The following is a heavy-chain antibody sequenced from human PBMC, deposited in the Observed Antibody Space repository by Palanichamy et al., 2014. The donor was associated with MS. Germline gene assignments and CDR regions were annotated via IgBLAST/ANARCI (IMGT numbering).Heavy chain of an antibody. D-gene: IGHD4-17*01. J-gene: IGHJ4*02. Sequence: QITLKESGPTLVKPTQTLTLTCSFSGFSLSTSGVGVGWIRQPPGKALEWLALIYWDDDKRYSPSLKSRLTITKDTSKNQVVLIMTNMDPVDTATYYCAHRKTGTTVTTYTGFDYWGQGTLVTVSS. CDR3: AHRKTGTTVTTYTGFDY. V-gene: IGHV2-5*02. CDR2: IYWDDDK. CDR1: GFSLSTSGVG.